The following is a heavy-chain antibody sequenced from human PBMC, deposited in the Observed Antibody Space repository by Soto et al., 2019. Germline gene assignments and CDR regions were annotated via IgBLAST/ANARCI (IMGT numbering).Heavy chain of an antibody. J-gene: IGHJ4*02. CDR3: AKDSFYGDYDQYFDY. CDR1: GFTFSSYG. V-gene: IGHV3-30*18. CDR2: ISYDGSNK. Sequence: ESGGGVVQPGRSLRLSCAASGFTFSSYGMHWVRQAPGKGLEWVAVISYDGSNKYYADSVKGRFTISRDNSKNTLYLQMNSLRAEDTAVYYCAKDSFYGDYDQYFDYWGQGTLVTVSS. D-gene: IGHD4-17*01.